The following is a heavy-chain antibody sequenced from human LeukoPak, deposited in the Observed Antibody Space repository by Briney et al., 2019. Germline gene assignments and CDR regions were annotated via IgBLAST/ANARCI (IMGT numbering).Heavy chain of an antibody. D-gene: IGHD5-18*01. CDR3: ARSPPTRYGYVYFDY. V-gene: IGHV3-53*01. J-gene: IGHJ4*02. Sequence: GGSLRLSCAASGFTVSSNYMSWVRQAPGKGLEWVSVIYSGGSTYYADSVKGRFTISRDNSKNTLYLQMNSLRAEDTAVYYCARSPPTRYGYVYFDYWGQGTLVTVSS. CDR1: GFTVSSNY. CDR2: IYSGGST.